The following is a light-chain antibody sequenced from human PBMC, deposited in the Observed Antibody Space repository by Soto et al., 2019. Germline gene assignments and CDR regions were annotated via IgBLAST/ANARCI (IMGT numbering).Light chain of an antibody. J-gene: IGKJ2*01. CDR3: QQYGTSPYT. CDR2: GAS. V-gene: IGKV3-20*01. Sequence: EIVLTQSPGTLSLSPGGRATLSCRASQSFSSNFLAWYQQKPGQAPRLLIYGASFRATGIPDRFSGSGSGTDFTLIISRLEPEDFAVYYCQQYGTSPYTFGQGTKLEIK. CDR1: QSFSSNF.